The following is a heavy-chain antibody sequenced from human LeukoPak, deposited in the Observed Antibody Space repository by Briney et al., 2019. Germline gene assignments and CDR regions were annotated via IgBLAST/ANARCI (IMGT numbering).Heavy chain of an antibody. CDR2: ISGSDGST. J-gene: IGHJ5*02. CDR3: AKGKGYSSSSSDH. CDR1: GFTFNSHA. Sequence: GGSLRLSCAASGFTFNSHAMNWVRQAPGKGLEWVSAISGSDGSTYYADSVKGRFTISRDNSKNTLYLQMNSLRAEDTAVYHCAKGKGYSSSSSDHGGQGTLVPSPQ. V-gene: IGHV3-23*01. D-gene: IGHD6-6*01.